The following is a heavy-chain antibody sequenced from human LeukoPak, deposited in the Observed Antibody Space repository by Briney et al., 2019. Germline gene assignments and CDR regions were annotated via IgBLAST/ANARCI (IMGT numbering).Heavy chain of an antibody. J-gene: IGHJ3*02. CDR1: GFTFDDYA. D-gene: IGHD2/OR15-2a*01. CDR2: ISWNSGSI. Sequence: GGSLRLSCAASGFTFDDYAMHWVRQAPGKGLEWVSGISWNSGSIGYADSVKGRFTISRDNAKNSLYLQMNSLRAEDTALYYCARIYPSAFDIWGQGTMVTISS. CDR3: ARIYPSAFDI. V-gene: IGHV3-9*01.